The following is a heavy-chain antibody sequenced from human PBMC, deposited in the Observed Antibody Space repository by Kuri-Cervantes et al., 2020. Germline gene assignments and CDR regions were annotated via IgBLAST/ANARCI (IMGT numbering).Heavy chain of an antibody. CDR1: GFTVSSHY. V-gene: IGHV3-53*05. D-gene: IGHD2-21*02. J-gene: IGHJ4*02. CDR3: AKERRSCGGDCSHFDH. Sequence: GGSLRLSCAASGFTVSSHYMSWVRQAPGKGLEWVSIIYFGDTTYYADSVKGRFTISRDNSKNTVYLQMNSLGDEDTAVYYCAKERRSCGGDCSHFDHWGQGTLVTVSS. CDR2: IYFGDTT.